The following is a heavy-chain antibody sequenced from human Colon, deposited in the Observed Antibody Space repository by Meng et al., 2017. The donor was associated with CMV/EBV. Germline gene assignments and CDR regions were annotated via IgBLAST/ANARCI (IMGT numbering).Heavy chain of an antibody. CDR3: ARDQLDIVLMVYHADHAFDI. D-gene: IGHD2-8*01. Sequence: ASVKVSCKASGYTFTGYYMHWVRQAPGQGLEWMGWINPNSGGTNYAQKFQGRVTMTRDTFISTAYMELSRLRSDDTAVYYCARDQLDIVLMVYHADHAFDIWGQGTMVTVSS. V-gene: IGHV1-2*02. CDR1: GYTFTGYY. J-gene: IGHJ3*02. CDR2: INPNSGGT.